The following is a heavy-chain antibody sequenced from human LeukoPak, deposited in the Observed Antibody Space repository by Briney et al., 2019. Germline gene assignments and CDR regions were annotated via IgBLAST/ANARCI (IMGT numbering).Heavy chain of an antibody. V-gene: IGHV3-30*04. CDR1: GFTFSSYA. D-gene: IGHD2-2*02. CDR3: AKTEAPAAIRAGSDY. CDR2: ISYDGSNK. J-gene: IGHJ4*02. Sequence: PGRSLRLSCAASGFTFSSYAMHWVRQAPGKGLEWVAVISYDGSNKYYADSVKGRFTISRDNSKNTLYLQMNSLRAEDTAVYYCAKTEAPAAIRAGSDYWGQGTLVTVSS.